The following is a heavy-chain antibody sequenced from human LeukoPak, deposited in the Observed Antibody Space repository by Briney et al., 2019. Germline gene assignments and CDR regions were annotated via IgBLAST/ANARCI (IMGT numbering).Heavy chain of an antibody. J-gene: IGHJ5*02. CDR1: GYTFTNYF. D-gene: IGHD2-21*02. Sequence: ASVKVSCKASGYTFTNYFMHWVRQAPGQGLEWMGIINPRGGSTGYAQKFQGRITMTSDMSTRTVYMELSSLESEDTAVYYCARRNCVGDCYSNWFDPWGQGTLVTVSS. V-gene: IGHV1-46*01. CDR2: INPRGGST. CDR3: ARRNCVGDCYSNWFDP.